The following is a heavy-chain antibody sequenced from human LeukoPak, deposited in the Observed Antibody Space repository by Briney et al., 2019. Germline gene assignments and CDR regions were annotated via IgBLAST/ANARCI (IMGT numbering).Heavy chain of an antibody. CDR3: ARDAIGDYDILTGYGDY. Sequence: RGSLRLSCAASGFTFSSYSMNWVRQAPGKGLEWVSSISSSSSYIYYADSVKGRFTISRDNAKNSLYLQMNSLRAEDTAVYYCARDAIGDYDILTGYGDYWGQGTLVTVSS. CDR1: GFTFSSYS. D-gene: IGHD3-9*01. CDR2: ISSSSSYI. J-gene: IGHJ4*02. V-gene: IGHV3-21*01.